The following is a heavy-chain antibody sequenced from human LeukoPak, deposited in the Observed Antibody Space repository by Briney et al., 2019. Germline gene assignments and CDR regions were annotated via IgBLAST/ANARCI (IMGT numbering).Heavy chain of an antibody. Sequence: SQTLSLTCTVSGGSISSGSYYWSWIRQPAGKGLEWIGRIYTSGSTNYNPSLKSRVTISVDTSKNQFSLKLSSVTAADTAVYYCARDGMRAYSYGLEIDYWGQGTLVTVSS. D-gene: IGHD5-18*01. CDR1: GGSISSGSYY. V-gene: IGHV4-61*02. CDR3: ARDGMRAYSYGLEIDY. CDR2: IYTSGST. J-gene: IGHJ4*02.